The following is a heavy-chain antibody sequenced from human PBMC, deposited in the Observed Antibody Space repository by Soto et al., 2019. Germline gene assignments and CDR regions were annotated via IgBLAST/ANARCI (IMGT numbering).Heavy chain of an antibody. V-gene: IGHV1-2*02. CDR1: GYPVTAYY. Sequence: QLHLVQSGAVVKKPGASVTVSCSASGYPVTAYYMHWVRQAPGRGLEWMGGINPATGAAKYTQTSRGRVTMTRDTSTSTAFRELSGRTSEDPAVFYWARGGGVGVAGSAAFDMWGQGTLVTVSS. J-gene: IGHJ3*02. D-gene: IGHD3-3*01. CDR3: ARGGGVGVAGSAAFDM. CDR2: INPATGAA.